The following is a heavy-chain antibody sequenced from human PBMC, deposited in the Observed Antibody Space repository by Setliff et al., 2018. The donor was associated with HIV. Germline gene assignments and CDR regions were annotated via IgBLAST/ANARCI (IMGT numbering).Heavy chain of an antibody. CDR3: ASAPLTTVTTGPRYYLDS. Sequence: GASVKVSCKAAGYTLTNYHTHWVRQAPGQGLEWMGVINPSGGITTSAQKFLGRVTMTKDTSTSTVYMEVSNPKSEDTAVYYCASAPLTTVTTGPRYYLDSWGQGTLVTVSS. CDR1: GYTLTNYH. J-gene: IGHJ4*02. CDR2: INPSGGIT. D-gene: IGHD4-17*01. V-gene: IGHV1-46*01.